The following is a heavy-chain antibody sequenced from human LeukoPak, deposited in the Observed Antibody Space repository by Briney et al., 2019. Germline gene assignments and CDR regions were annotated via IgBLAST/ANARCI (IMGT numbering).Heavy chain of an antibody. CDR1: GYTFISHG. CDR2: ISANSGDT. J-gene: IGHJ4*02. CDR3: ARDKRYAFDN. V-gene: IGHV1-18*01. D-gene: IGHD3-9*01. Sequence: ASVKVSCKTAGYTFISHGISWVRQAPGQGLEWMGWISANSGDTKFAQKFQGRVTMTTVTSTNTAYMELRSLRFDDTAIYYCARDKRYAFDNWGQGTLVSVSS.